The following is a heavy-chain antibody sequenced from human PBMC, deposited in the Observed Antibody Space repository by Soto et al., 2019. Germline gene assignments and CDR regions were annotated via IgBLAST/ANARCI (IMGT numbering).Heavy chain of an antibody. J-gene: IGHJ4*02. D-gene: IGHD6-6*01. V-gene: IGHV3-23*01. CDR3: AKESEFSNSYTLDFYF. CDR2: TSGNGGST. Sequence: GGSLRLSCAASGFTFSSDALSWGRQAPGRGLESVSITSGNGGSTYYAASVKCRFTISRDNTKNTLYPQIESLAAEDTAVYYCAKESEFSNSYTLDFYFLGQGDLVTVSS. CDR1: GFTFSSDA.